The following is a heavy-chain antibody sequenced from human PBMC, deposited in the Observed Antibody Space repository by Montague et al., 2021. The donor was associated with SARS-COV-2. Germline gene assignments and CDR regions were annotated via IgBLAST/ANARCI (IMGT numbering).Heavy chain of an antibody. CDR1: GGSISGFY. J-gene: IGHJ6*02. CDR3: ARLLRSCTNGVCRTYYYYALDV. D-gene: IGHD2-8*01. Sequence: SETLSLIRTVSGGSISGFYWSWIRQPPGKGLEWIGYIYYSGSTKYNPSLESRVAVSVDRSKNQVSLKLTSVTAADTAVYYCARLLRSCTNGVCRTYYYYALDVWGQGTTVTVSS. V-gene: IGHV4-59*01. CDR2: IYYSGST.